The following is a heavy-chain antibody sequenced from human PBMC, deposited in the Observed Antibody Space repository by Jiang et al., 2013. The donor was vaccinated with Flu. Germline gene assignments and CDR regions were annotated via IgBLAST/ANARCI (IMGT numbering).Heavy chain of an antibody. CDR2: IYHSGST. CDR1: GGSISSSNW. D-gene: IGHD3-3*01. CDR3: ARKTGDRLRFLEWSSWFDP. V-gene: IGHV4-4*02. Sequence: GLVKPSGTLSLTCAVSGGSISSSNWWSWVRQPPGKGLEWIGEIYHSGSTNYNPSLKSRVTISVDKSKNQFSLKLSSVTAADTAVYYCARKTGDRLRFLEWSSWFDPWGQGTLVTVSS. J-gene: IGHJ5*02.